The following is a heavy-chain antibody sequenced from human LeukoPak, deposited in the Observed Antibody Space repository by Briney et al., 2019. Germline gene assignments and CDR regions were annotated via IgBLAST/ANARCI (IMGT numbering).Heavy chain of an antibody. CDR3: AKGREALGIAVADY. Sequence: SLRLSCAASGFTFDDYAMHWVRQAPGKGLEWVSGISWNSGSIGYADSVKGRFTISRDNAKNSLYLQMNSLRAEDTALYYCAKGREALGIAVADYWGQGTLVTVSS. CDR1: GFTFDDYA. V-gene: IGHV3-9*01. D-gene: IGHD6-19*01. J-gene: IGHJ4*02. CDR2: ISWNSGSI.